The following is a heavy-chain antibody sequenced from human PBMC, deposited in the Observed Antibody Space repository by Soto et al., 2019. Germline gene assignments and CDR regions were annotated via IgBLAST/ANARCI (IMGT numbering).Heavy chain of an antibody. D-gene: IGHD2-15*01. Sequence: EVQLVESGGGLVKPGGSLRLSCAASGFSFSNAWMNWVRQAPGKGLEWVGRIKRKIDGEATDYAAPVKGRFTVSRDDSKSALYLQMSSLKGDDTAVYYCTTGSVEGVWGQGTTVTVS. CDR1: GFSFSNAW. J-gene: IGHJ6*02. CDR3: TTGSVEGV. V-gene: IGHV3-15*07. CDR2: IKRKIDGEAT.